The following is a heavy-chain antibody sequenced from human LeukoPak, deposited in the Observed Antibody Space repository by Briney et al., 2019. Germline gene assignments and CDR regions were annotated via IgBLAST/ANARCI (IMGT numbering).Heavy chain of an antibody. Sequence: GASVKVSCKASGYIFTDYYMHWVRQAPGQELGWMGRINPNSGGTNYAQKFQGRVTITRDTSASTAYMELSSLRSEDTAVYYCARVSGDSLSYFHTSGQYYFDYWGQGTLVTVSS. V-gene: IGHV1/OR15-1*04. CDR1: GYIFTDYY. CDR3: ARVSGDSLSYFHTSGQYYFDY. D-gene: IGHD2/OR15-2a*01. J-gene: IGHJ4*02. CDR2: INPNSGGT.